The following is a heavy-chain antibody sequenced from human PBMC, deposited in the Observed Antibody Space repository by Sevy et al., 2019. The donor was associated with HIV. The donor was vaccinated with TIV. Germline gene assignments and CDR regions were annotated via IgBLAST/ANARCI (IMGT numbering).Heavy chain of an antibody. CDR3: ARDRGDESGAEQFDP. J-gene: IGHJ5*02. CDR2: ISYDGSNK. Sequence: GGSLRLSCAASGFTFSSYAMHWVRQAPGKGLEWVAVISYDGSNKYYADSVKGRFTISRDNSKNTLYLQMNSLRAEDTAVYYCARDRGDESGAEQFDPWGQGTLVTVSA. CDR1: GFTFSSYA. D-gene: IGHD4-17*01. V-gene: IGHV3-30-3*01.